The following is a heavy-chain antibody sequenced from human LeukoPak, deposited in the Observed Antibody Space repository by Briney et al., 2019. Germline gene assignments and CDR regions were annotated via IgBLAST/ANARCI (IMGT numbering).Heavy chain of an antibody. J-gene: IGHJ4*02. CDR2: IYYSGST. Sequence: PSETLSLTCTVSGGSISSYYWSWIRQPPGKGLEWIGYIYYSGSTNYNPSLKSRVTISVDTSKNQFSLKLSSVTAADTAVYYCARHQRGYSYDGFDYWGQGTLVTVSS. D-gene: IGHD5-18*01. V-gene: IGHV4-59*01. CDR3: ARHQRGYSYDGFDY. CDR1: GGSISSYY.